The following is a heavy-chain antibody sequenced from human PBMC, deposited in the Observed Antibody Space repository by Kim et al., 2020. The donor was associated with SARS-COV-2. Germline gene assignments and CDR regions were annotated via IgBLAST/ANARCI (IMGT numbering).Heavy chain of an antibody. V-gene: IGHV3-23*03. Sequence: GGSLRLSCAASGFTFSSYAMSWVRQAPGKGLEWVSVIYSGGSSTYYADSVKGRFTISRDNSKNTLYLQMNSLRAEDTAVYYCAKDPVIAAAGDYYYYGMDVWGQGTTVTVSS. CDR3: AKDPVIAAAGDYYYYGMDV. D-gene: IGHD6-13*01. CDR2: IYSGGSST. J-gene: IGHJ6*02. CDR1: GFTFSSYA.